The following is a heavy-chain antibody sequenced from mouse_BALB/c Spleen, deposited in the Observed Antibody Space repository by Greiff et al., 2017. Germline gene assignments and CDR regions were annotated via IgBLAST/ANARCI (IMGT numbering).Heavy chain of an antibody. CDR3: ARLGNYYAMDY. V-gene: IGHV1-54*01. D-gene: IGHD2-1*01. Sequence: QVQLKESGAELVRPGTSVKVSCKASGYAFTNYLIEWVKQRPGQGLEWIGVINPGSGGTNYNEKFKGKATLTADKSSSTAYMQLSSLTSDDSAVYFCARLGNYYAMDYWGQGTSVTVSS. J-gene: IGHJ4*01. CDR2: INPGSGGT. CDR1: GYAFTNYL.